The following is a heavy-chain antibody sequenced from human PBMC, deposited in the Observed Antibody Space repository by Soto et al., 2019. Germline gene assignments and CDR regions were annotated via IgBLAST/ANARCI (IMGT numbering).Heavy chain of an antibody. CDR3: ARDEVDTAMVNPLGY. Sequence: QVQLVESGGGVVQPGRSLRLSCAASGFTFSSYGMHWVRQAPGKGLEWVAVIWYDGSNKYYADSVKGRFTISRDNSKNTLYLQMNSLRAEDTAVYYCARDEVDTAMVNPLGYWGQGTLVTVSS. CDR2: IWYDGSNK. V-gene: IGHV3-33*01. D-gene: IGHD5-18*01. J-gene: IGHJ4*02. CDR1: GFTFSSYG.